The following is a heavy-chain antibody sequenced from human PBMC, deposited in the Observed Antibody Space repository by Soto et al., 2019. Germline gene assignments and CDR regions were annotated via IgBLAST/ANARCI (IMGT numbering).Heavy chain of an antibody. CDR1: EFSFSRYA. V-gene: IGHV3-23*01. CDR2: LGPDGRNT. J-gene: IGHJ4*02. Sequence: GGSLRLSCVASEFSFSRYAMTWVRQAAGKGLQWVAGLGPDGRNTFYGESVRGRFTISRDNSRNTLYLQMSSLRAEATPVYFCVKQMTTWTDSFFDFWGQGIQVTVSS. D-gene: IGHD4-17*01. CDR3: VKQMTTWTDSFFDF.